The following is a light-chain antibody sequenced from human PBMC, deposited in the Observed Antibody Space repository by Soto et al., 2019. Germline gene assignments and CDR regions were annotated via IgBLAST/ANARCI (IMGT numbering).Light chain of an antibody. J-gene: IGKJ1*01. CDR3: QQYYSTPWT. Sequence: DIVMTQSPDSLAVSLGERATINCKSSQSVLYSSNNKNYLAWYQQKPGQPPKLPIYGASTRESGVPDRFSGSGSGTDFTLTISRLQAEDVAVYYCQQYYSTPWTFGQGTKVEIK. CDR1: QSVLYSSNNKNY. CDR2: GAS. V-gene: IGKV4-1*01.